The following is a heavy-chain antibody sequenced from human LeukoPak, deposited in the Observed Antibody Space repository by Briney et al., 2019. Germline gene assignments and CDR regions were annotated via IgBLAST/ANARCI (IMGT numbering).Heavy chain of an antibody. CDR2: FSGSVDTT. J-gene: IGHJ4*02. Sequence: PGGSLRLSCAASGFTFTTYAMSWVRQTPGKGLEWVSTFSGSVDTTYHADSVKGRFTISRDNSKNTVYLQMNSLRAEDTAVYYCAKASAGTCLGARCYYFDSWGQGTPATVSS. V-gene: IGHV3-23*01. D-gene: IGHD2-15*01. CDR3: AKASAGTCLGARCYYFDS. CDR1: GFTFTTYA.